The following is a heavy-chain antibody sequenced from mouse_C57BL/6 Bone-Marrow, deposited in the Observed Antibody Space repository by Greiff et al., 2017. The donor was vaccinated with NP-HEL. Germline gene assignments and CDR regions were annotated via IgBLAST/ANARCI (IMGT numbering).Heavy chain of an antibody. V-gene: IGHV14-4*01. J-gene: IGHJ3*01. D-gene: IGHD1-1*01. CDR2: IDPENGDT. CDR3: TPSLYYYGSSPAWFAY. CDR1: GFNIKDDY. Sequence: VQLQQSGAELVRPGASVKLSCTASGFNIKDDYMHWVKQRPEQGLEWIGWIDPENGDTEYASKFQGKATITADTSSNTAYLQLSSLTSEDTAVYYCTPSLYYYGSSPAWFAYWGQGTLVTVSA.